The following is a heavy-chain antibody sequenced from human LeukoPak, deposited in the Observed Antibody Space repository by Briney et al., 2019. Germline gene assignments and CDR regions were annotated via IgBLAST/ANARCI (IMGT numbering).Heavy chain of an antibody. Sequence: SETLSLTCTVSGGSTSSDYWSWIRQSPGKGLEWVGYVYNSGDTGKNPSLKSRVTILLDTSKNQCSLKLTSASAADTAVYYCARLKLGAYFDLWGRGTLVTVSS. CDR3: ARLKLGAYFDL. V-gene: IGHV4-59*08. D-gene: IGHD3-16*01. CDR2: VYNSGDT. CDR1: GGSTSSDY. J-gene: IGHJ2*01.